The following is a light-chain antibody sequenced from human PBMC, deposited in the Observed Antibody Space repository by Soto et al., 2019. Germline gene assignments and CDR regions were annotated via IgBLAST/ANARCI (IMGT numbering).Light chain of an antibody. V-gene: IGKV3D-15*01. CDR1: QSVGSD. J-gene: IGKJ4*01. CDR3: QQYNDWPPLT. Sequence: EIVMTQSPATLSVSPGERATLSCRASQSVGSDLAWYQQRPGQAPILLIYRASTRATGIPARFSGSGSGTEFTLTISGLQSEDFAIYYCQQYNDWPPLTFGGGTKVEIK. CDR2: RAS.